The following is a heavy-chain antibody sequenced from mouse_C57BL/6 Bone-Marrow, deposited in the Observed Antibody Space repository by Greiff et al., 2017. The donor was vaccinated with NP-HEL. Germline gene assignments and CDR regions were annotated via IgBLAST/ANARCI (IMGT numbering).Heavy chain of an antibody. CDR3: ARYGSSYWYFDV. J-gene: IGHJ1*03. Sequence: QVQLQQSGPELVKPGASVKLSCKASGYTFTSYWMHWVKQRPGQGLEWIGEIDPSDSYTNYNQKFKGKSTLTVDKSSSTAYMQLSSLTSEDSAVYYCARYGSSYWYFDVWGTGTTVTVSS. D-gene: IGHD1-1*01. CDR2: IDPSDSYT. CDR1: GYTFTSYW. V-gene: IGHV1-69*01.